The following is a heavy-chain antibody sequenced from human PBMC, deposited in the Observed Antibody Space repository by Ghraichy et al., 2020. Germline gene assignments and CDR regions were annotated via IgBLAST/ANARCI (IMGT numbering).Heavy chain of an antibody. Sequence: SETLSLTCTVSGGSVSSTINYWSWIRQPPGKGLEWIGYIYKDGTTNNNPSLRSRVTISVDTSKNQFSLKMTSVTAADTAVYYCAKEADGTVGVLKPITFWGQGYLVTVSS. D-gene: IGHD3-3*01. J-gene: IGHJ4*02. V-gene: IGHV4-61*01. CDR1: GGSVSSTINY. CDR2: IYKDGTT. CDR3: AKEADGTVGVLKPITF.